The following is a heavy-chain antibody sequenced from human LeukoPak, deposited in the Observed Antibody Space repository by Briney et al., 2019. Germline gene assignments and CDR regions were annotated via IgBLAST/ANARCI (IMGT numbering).Heavy chain of an antibody. D-gene: IGHD6-19*01. J-gene: IGHJ4*02. CDR1: GYSFTSYW. CDR3: ASGRRGAVAGTGELFDY. Sequence: GESLKISCKGSGYSFTSYWIGWVRQMPGKGLEWMGIIYPGDSDTRCSPSFQGQVTISADKSISTAYLQWSSLKASDTAMYYCASGRRGAVAGTGELFDYWGQGTLVTVSS. V-gene: IGHV5-51*01. CDR2: IYPGDSDT.